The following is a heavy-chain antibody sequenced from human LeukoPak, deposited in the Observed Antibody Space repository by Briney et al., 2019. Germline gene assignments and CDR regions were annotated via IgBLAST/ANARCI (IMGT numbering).Heavy chain of an antibody. CDR1: GGSISSYY. V-gene: IGHV4-4*07. D-gene: IGHD6-19*01. CDR2: IYTSGST. J-gene: IGHJ4*02. Sequence: SETLSLTCTVSGGSISSYYWSWIRQPAGKGLQWIGRIYTSGSTNYNPSLTSRVTLSVDTSKNQLSLKVSSVTAADTAVYYCARLSRGAVADYCGQGTLVTVSS. CDR3: ARLSRGAVADY.